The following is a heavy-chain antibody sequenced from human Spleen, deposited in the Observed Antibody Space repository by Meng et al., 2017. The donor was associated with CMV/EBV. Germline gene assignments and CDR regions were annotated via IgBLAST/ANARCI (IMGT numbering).Heavy chain of an antibody. CDR2: ISAYNGNT. Sequence: ASVKVSCKGSGYSFTSYWIGWVRQMPGKGLEWMGWISAYNGNTNYAQKLQGRVTMTTDTSTSTAYMELRSLRSDDTAVYYCARDLFAGDTAFDIWGQGTMVTVSS. V-gene: IGHV1-18*04. CDR3: ARDLFAGDTAFDI. J-gene: IGHJ3*02. CDR1: GYSFTSYW.